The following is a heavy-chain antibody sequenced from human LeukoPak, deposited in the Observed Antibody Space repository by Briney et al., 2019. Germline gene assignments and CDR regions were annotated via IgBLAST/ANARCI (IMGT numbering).Heavy chain of an antibody. Sequence: SVKVSCKASGGTFSSYAISWVRQAPGHGLEWMGGIIPIFGTANYAQKLQGRVTITADKSTSTAYMELSRLRSEDTAVYYCARARRLLWFGELFGWGQGTLVTVSS. D-gene: IGHD3-10*01. J-gene: IGHJ4*02. CDR3: ARARRLLWFGELFG. CDR2: IIPIFGTA. V-gene: IGHV1-69*06. CDR1: GGTFSSYA.